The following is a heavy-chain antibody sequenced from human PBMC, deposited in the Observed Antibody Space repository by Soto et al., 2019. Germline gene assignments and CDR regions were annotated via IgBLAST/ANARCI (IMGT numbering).Heavy chain of an antibody. CDR3: ASGRFLEWLLPPSDY. Sequence: PGGLLRLSCAASGFTVSSNYMSWVRQAPGKGLEWVSVIYSGGSTYYADSVKGRFTISRHNSKNTLYLQMNSLRAEDTAVYYCASGRFLEWLLPPSDYWGQGTLVTVSS. CDR1: GFTVSSNY. J-gene: IGHJ4*02. D-gene: IGHD3-3*01. V-gene: IGHV3-53*04. CDR2: IYSGGST.